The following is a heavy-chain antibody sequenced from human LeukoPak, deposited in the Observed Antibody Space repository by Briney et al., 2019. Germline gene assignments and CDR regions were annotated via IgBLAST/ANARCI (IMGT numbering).Heavy chain of an antibody. Sequence: AASVKVSCKASGYTFTSYGISWVRQAPGQGLEWMGWISAYNGNTNYAQKLQGRVTMTTDTSTSTAYMELRSLRSDDTAVYYCAREIGRWGEAQYYFDYWGQGTLVTVSS. D-gene: IGHD7-27*01. J-gene: IGHJ4*02. CDR3: AREIGRWGEAQYYFDY. CDR1: GYTFTSYG. CDR2: ISAYNGNT. V-gene: IGHV1-18*01.